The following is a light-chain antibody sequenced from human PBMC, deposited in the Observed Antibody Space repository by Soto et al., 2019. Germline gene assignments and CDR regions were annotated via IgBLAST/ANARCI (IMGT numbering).Light chain of an antibody. CDR2: DVS. Sequence: QSVLTQPASVSGSPGQSIAISCTGTSSDVGGSNSVSWYQQHPDKAPKLLIYDVSNRPSGVSNRFSGSKSDNTASLTISGLQAEDEADYYCSSYATGGSYVFGTGTKVTVL. CDR1: SSDVGGSNS. J-gene: IGLJ1*01. CDR3: SSYATGGSYV. V-gene: IGLV2-14*01.